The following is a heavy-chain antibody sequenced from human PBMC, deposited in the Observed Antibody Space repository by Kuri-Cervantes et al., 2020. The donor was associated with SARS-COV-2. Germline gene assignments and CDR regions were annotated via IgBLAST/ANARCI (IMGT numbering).Heavy chain of an antibody. V-gene: IGHV3-30-3*01. Sequence: GGSLRLSCAASGFIFSSYAMHWGRQAPGKGLEWGAVIPYDGSNKYYEDSVTGRFSISRDNYKNTLYLQMNRQRAEDTAVYYCARGTYYDFWSGSWGTYYDYMDVWGKGTTVTVSS. CDR2: IPYDGSNK. CDR3: ARGTYYDFWSGSWGTYYDYMDV. CDR1: GFIFSSYA. D-gene: IGHD3-3*01. J-gene: IGHJ6*03.